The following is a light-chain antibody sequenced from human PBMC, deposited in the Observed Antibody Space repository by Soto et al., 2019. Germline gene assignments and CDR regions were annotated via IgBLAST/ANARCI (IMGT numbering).Light chain of an antibody. CDR1: DNVGTK. CDR3: QQYNSWPRT. V-gene: IGKV3D-15*01. J-gene: IGKJ1*01. CDR2: GAS. Sequence: VMTQAPATLSLSPGERATLSCRASDNVGTKLAWFQQTPGQAPRLLIYGASTRATGIPARLSGSGSGTEFTLTISSLQSEDFAVYYCQQYNSWPRTFGQGTKVDIK.